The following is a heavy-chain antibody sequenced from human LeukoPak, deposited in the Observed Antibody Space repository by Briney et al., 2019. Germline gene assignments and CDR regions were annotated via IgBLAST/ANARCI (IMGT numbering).Heavy chain of an antibody. V-gene: IGHV4-61*02. Sequence: PSQTLSLTCTVSGGSISSGSYYWSWIRQPAGKGLEWIGRIYTSGGTNYNPSLKSRVTISVDTSKNQFSLKLSSVTAADTAVYYCARVYDSSGYQRDYWGQGTLVTVSS. J-gene: IGHJ4*02. D-gene: IGHD3-22*01. CDR2: IYTSGGT. CDR3: ARVYDSSGYQRDY. CDR1: GGSISSGSYY.